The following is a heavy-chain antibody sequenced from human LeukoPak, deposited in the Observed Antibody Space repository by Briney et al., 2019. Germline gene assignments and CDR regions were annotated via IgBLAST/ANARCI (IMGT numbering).Heavy chain of an antibody. CDR3: AKDLVHGYAGGADAFDI. J-gene: IGHJ3*02. CDR1: GFTFSRYW. Sequence: GGSLRLSCAASGFTFSRYWMHWVRQGPGKGLVWVSRTNPDGSGTSYADSVKGRFTISRDNAKNTLYLQMNSLRAEDTAVYYCAKDLVHGYAGGADAFDIWGQGTMVTVSS. V-gene: IGHV3-74*01. D-gene: IGHD5-12*01. CDR2: TNPDGSGT.